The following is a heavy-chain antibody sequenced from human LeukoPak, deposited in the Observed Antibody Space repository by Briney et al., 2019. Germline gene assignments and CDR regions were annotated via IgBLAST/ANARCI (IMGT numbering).Heavy chain of an antibody. D-gene: IGHD3-16*02. CDR1: GFTFSTFG. CDR2: ILYDETKK. CDR3: ATRWY. V-gene: IGHV3-30*03. J-gene: IGHJ4*02. Sequence: GGSLRLSCAASGFTFSTFGMHWVRQAPGKGLEWVALILYDETKKYYADSVKGRFTISRDNSKNTLYLQMNSLRAEDTAVYYCATRWYWGQGTLVTVSS.